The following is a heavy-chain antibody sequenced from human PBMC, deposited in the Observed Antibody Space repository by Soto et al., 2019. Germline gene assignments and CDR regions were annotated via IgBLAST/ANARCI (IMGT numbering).Heavy chain of an antibody. Sequence: QVQLVQSGAEEKKPGASVKVSCKASGYTFTSYVMHWVRQAPGQRLEWMGWINAGNGNTKYSQKFQGRVTITRDTSAGTAYMDLSSMRSEDTAVYYCARDSPYSPFDYWGQGTLVTVSS. CDR2: INAGNGNT. CDR3: ARDSPYSPFDY. CDR1: GYTFTSYV. V-gene: IGHV1-3*05. D-gene: IGHD2-15*01. J-gene: IGHJ4*02.